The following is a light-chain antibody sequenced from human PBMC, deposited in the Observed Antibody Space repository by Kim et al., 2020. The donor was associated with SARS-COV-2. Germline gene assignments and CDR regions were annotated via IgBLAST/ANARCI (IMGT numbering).Light chain of an antibody. CDR1: ISNIGSHA. CDR3: AGWDDSLDGWV. J-gene: IGLJ3*02. Sequence: GQGDTIPCSGRISNIGSHAANWYQHLPGAAPKLLIYRDNQRPSGVPERFSGSKSGPSASLAISGLQSEDEADYYCAGWDDSLDGWVFGGGTQLTVL. CDR2: RDN. V-gene: IGLV1-44*01.